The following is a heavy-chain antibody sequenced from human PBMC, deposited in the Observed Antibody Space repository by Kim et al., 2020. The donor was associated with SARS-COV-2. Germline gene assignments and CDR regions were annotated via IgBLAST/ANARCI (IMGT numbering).Heavy chain of an antibody. D-gene: IGHD6-13*01. CDR3: AISMKYSSSWYSNYYYYGMDV. CDR2: INHSGST. J-gene: IGHJ6*02. V-gene: IGHV4-34*01. CDR1: GGSFSGYY. Sequence: SETLSLTCAVYGGSFSGYYWSWIRQPPGKGLEWIGEINHSGSTNYNPSLKSRVTISVDTSKNQFSLKLSSVTAADTAVYYCAISMKYSSSWYSNYYYYGMDVWGQGTTVTVSS.